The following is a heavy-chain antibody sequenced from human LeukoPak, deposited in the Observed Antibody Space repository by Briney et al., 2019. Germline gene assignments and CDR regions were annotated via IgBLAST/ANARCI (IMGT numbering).Heavy chain of an antibody. CDR2: MSYDGSNE. V-gene: IGHV3-30*01. J-gene: IGHJ4*02. D-gene: IGHD3-22*01. Sequence: GGSLRLSCAASGFTFSSYAMPWVRQAPGKGLEWVAVMSYDGSNEYYADSVKGRFTISRDISINTLFLQMNSLRPEDTAVYYCARDLFYYDTTGYLDYWGQGTLVTVSS. CDR1: GFTFSSYA. CDR3: ARDLFYYDTTGYLDY.